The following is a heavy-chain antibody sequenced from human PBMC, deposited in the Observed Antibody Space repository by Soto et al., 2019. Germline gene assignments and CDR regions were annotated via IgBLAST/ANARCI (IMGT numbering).Heavy chain of an antibody. V-gene: IGHV3-33*01. J-gene: IGHJ3*02. CDR2: IVSDGSAI. CDR3: ARDDAFDNENGFDM. Sequence: GSLRLSCAVSGFPFSFYGFHWVRQSPGKGLEWLGVIVSDGSAIYHADSLEGRFFISSDNSKDILYLQMNSLRVEDTAVYYCARDDAFDNENGFDMWGQGTMVTVSS. D-gene: IGHD3-3*02. CDR1: GFPFSFYG.